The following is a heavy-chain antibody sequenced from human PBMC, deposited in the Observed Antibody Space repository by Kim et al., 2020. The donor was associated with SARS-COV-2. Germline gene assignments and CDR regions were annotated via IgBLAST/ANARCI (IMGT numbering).Heavy chain of an antibody. Sequence: SVKVSCKVSGGGFRTYVISWVRQAPGQGLEWMGGIIPLIGTAGYAQKFQGRVTITADESTTTTFMEVSSLRSEDTATYYCARGGDELNYQNGVAVWGQG. CDR2: IIPLIGTA. CDR3: ARGGDELNYQNGVAV. CDR1: GGGFRTYV. D-gene: IGHD1-7*01. V-gene: IGHV1-69*13. J-gene: IGHJ6*02.